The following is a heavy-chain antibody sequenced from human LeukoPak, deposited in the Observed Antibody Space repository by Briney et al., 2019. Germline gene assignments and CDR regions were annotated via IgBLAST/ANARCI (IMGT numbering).Heavy chain of an antibody. D-gene: IGHD6-19*01. CDR3: ARGVIAVAGREEFDY. CDR1: GYTFTSYA. J-gene: IGHJ4*02. V-gene: IGHV7-4-1*02. CDR2: INTNTGNP. Sequence: GASVKVSCKASGYTFTSYAMNWVRQAPGQGLEWMGWINTNTGNPTYAQGFTGRFVFSLDTSVSTAYLQISSLKAEDTAVYCCARGVIAVAGREEFDYWGQGTLVTVSS.